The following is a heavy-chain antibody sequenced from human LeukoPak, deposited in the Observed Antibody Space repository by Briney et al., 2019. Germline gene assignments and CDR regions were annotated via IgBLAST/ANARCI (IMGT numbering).Heavy chain of an antibody. J-gene: IGHJ4*02. CDR3: ARDSEGGYYYDSSGYYE. Sequence: SVKVSCKASGGTFSSYAISWVRQAPGQGLEWMGRIIPILGIANYAQKFQGRVTITADKSTSTAYMELSSLRSEDTAVYYCARDSEGGYYYDSSGYYEWGQGTLVTVSS. CDR1: GGTFSSYA. D-gene: IGHD3-22*01. CDR2: IIPILGIA. V-gene: IGHV1-69*04.